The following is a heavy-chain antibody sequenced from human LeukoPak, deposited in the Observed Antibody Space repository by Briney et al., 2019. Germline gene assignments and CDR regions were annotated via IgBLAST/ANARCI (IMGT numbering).Heavy chain of an antibody. V-gene: IGHV3-21*04. D-gene: IGHD6-13*01. CDR3: AKESSWTFDH. CDR2: ITRSNYI. J-gene: IGHJ4*02. Sequence: GGSLRLSCAASGFTFSSYSMNWVRQAPGKGLEWVSSITRSNYIYYADSVKGRFTISRDNSKNTLYLQMNSLRTEDTALYYCAKESSWTFDHWGQGTLVTVSS. CDR1: GFTFSSYS.